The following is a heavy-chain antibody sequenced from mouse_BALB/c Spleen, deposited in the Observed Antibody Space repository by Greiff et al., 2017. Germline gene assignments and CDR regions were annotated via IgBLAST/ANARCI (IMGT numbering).Heavy chain of an antibody. CDR1: GFTFTDYY. D-gene: IGHD2-14*01. V-gene: IGHV7-3*02. CDR2: IRNKANGYTT. J-gene: IGHJ2*01. CDR3: ARDRWGYEFDY. Sequence: EVKLMESGGGLVQPGGSLRLSCATSGFTFTDYYMSWVRQPPGKALEWLGFIRNKANGYTTEYSASVKGRFTISRDNSQSILYLQMNTLRAEDSATYYCARDRWGYEFDYWGQGTTLTVSS.